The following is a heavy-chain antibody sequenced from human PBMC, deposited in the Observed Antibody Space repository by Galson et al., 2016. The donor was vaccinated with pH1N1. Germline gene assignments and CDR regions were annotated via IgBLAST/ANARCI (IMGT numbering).Heavy chain of an antibody. Sequence: TLFLTCTISGDSISSGHSCWTWIRQRPGKGLEWVGCIDYSGATYYNPSLKSRLAISLDTSKSHFSLKLTSVTAADTAFYFCARRFFEYLEGLPSDAFDIWGQGTMVTVSS. CDR3: ARRFFEYLEGLPSDAFDI. J-gene: IGHJ3*02. D-gene: IGHD3-3*01. CDR1: GDSISSGHSC. CDR2: IDYSGAT. V-gene: IGHV4-31*03.